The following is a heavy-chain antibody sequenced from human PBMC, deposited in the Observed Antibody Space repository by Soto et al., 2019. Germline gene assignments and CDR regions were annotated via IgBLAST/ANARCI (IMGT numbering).Heavy chain of an antibody. CDR3: ARVASDYINSVDN. V-gene: IGHV3-23*01. CDR2: IGGSGGNR. J-gene: IGHJ4*02. CDR1: GFTFNAYA. Sequence: EVQLLESGGGLVQPGGSLRLSCAASGFTFNAYAMTWVRQAPGKGLEWVSAIGGSGGNRYYADSVRGRFTISRDNSKDPVDLQMNSLRVEDTAVYYYARVASDYINSVDNWGQGILVTVSS. D-gene: IGHD4-4*01.